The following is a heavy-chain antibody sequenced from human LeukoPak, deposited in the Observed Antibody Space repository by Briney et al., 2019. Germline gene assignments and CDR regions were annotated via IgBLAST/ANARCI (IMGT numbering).Heavy chain of an antibody. J-gene: IGHJ4*02. CDR1: GFTFSTYA. CDR3: ARGLSGYYDSSGYYDY. V-gene: IGHV3-33*01. CDR2: ICLDETKK. Sequence: GGSLRLSCAASGFTFSTYAMHWVRQAPGKGLEWVAVICLDETKKYYADSVKGRFTISRDTSKNTLYLQMNGLRVEDTAVYYCARGLSGYYDSSGYYDYWGQGTLVTVSS. D-gene: IGHD3-22*01.